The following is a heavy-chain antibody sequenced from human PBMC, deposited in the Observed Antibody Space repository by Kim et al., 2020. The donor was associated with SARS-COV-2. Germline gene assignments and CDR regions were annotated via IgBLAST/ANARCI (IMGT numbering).Heavy chain of an antibody. D-gene: IGHD3-3*01. CDR3: ARTEYYDFWSGQYGMDV. Sequence: LQSRVTISVDTSKNQFSLKLSSVTAADTAVYYCARTEYYDFWSGQYGMDVWGQGTTVTVSS. V-gene: IGHV4-59*01. J-gene: IGHJ6*02.